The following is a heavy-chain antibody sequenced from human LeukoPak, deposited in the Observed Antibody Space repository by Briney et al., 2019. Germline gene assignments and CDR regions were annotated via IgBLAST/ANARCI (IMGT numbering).Heavy chain of an antibody. D-gene: IGHD3-3*01. CDR3: ARQGLRFSLSGFWFDP. CDR1: GGSISSYY. V-gene: IGHV4-59*08. Sequence: PSETLSLTCTVSGGSISSYYWSWIRQPPGRGLEWIGYIYYSGSTNYNPSLKSRVTISVDTSKNQFSLKLSSVTAEDTAVYYCARQGLRFSLSGFWFDPWGQGTLVTVSS. CDR2: IYYSGST. J-gene: IGHJ5*02.